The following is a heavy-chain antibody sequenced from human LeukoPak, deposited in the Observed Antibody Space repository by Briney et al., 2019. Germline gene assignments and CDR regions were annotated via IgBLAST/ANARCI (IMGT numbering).Heavy chain of an antibody. D-gene: IGHD1-26*01. J-gene: IGHJ4*02. Sequence: SETLSLTCAVYGGSFSGYYWSWIRQPPGKGLEWIGEINHSGSTNYNPSLKSRVTISVDTSKNEFSLKLSPVPAADTAVYYCARRSPKGVVGALGFDYWGQGTLVTVSS. CDR1: GGSFSGYY. V-gene: IGHV4-34*01. CDR2: INHSGST. CDR3: ARRSPKGVVGALGFDY.